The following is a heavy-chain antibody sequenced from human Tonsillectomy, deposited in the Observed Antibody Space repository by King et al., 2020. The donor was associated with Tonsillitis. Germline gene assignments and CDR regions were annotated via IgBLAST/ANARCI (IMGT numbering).Heavy chain of an antibody. Sequence: VQLVESGGGVVQPGRSLRLSCAASGFTFSSYGMHWVRQAPGKWQEWVTIISYDGSNKYYADSVKGRFTISRDNSKNTLYLQMNSLRAEDTAVYYCARSFRHRYFDWLRFDYWGQGTLVTVSS. V-gene: IGHV3-33*05. J-gene: IGHJ4*02. CDR3: ARSFRHRYFDWLRFDY. CDR1: GFTFSSYG. D-gene: IGHD3-9*01. CDR2: ISYDGSNK.